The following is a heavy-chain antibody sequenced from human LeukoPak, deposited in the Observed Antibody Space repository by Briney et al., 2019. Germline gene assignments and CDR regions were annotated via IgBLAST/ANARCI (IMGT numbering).Heavy chain of an antibody. Sequence: PPGGCLRLSCAASGFTFSSQAMSWVRQAPGKGLEWVSTISGSGGSTYYADSVKGRFTISRDNSKNTLYLQMNSLRAEDTAVHYCAKDVHPIVGAMSYSGQGTLVTVSS. CDR2: ISGSGGST. CDR3: AKDVHPIVGAMSY. D-gene: IGHD1-26*01. CDR1: GFTFSSQA. J-gene: IGHJ4*02. V-gene: IGHV3-23*01.